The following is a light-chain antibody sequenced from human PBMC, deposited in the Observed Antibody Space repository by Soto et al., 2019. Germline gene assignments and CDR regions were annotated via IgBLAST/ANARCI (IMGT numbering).Light chain of an antibody. CDR2: GAS. CDR1: QSVSSTF. J-gene: IGKJ2*01. CDR3: QQYGSSPMYT. Sequence: EIVLTQSPGTLSLSPGERATLSCRASQSVSSTFLAWYQQKPGQAPRLLIHGASTMATGIPDRFSGSGSGTDFTLTISRLEPEDVAGYYCQQYGSSPMYTFGQGTSLEIK. V-gene: IGKV3-20*01.